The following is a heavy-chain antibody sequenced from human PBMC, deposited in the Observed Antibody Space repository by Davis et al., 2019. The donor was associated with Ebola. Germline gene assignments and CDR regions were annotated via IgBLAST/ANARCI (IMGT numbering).Heavy chain of an antibody. Sequence: PGGSLRLSCAASGVTFSSHWMHWVRQAPGKGLEWVAGISWNSVTIGYADSVKGRFTISRDNAKNTLYLQMNSLRAEDTAVYYCARDRYSYHSSFSNWGQGTLVTVSS. D-gene: IGHD3-22*01. CDR1: GVTFSSHW. CDR2: ISWNSVTI. J-gene: IGHJ4*02. CDR3: ARDRYSYHSSFSN. V-gene: IGHV3-74*01.